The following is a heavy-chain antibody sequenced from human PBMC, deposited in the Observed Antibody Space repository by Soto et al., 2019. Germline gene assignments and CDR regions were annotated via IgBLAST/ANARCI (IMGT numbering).Heavy chain of an antibody. V-gene: IGHV1-8*01. J-gene: IGHJ3*02. D-gene: IGHD5-12*01. CDR3: AVATLDAFDI. CDR2: MNPTSGTT. Sequence: QVQLVQSGAEVKKPGASVKVSCQAPRYTFSRYDINWFRQATGQGLEWLGWMNPTSGTTGYAQTFQGRLSMTRNPSITTGYMELSSLRSDDTAVYYCAVATLDAFDIWGLGTMVTVSS. CDR1: RYTFSRYD.